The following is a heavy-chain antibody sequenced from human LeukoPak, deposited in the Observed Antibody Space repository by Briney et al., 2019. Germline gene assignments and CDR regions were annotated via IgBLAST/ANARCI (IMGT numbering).Heavy chain of an antibody. CDR2: FDPEDGET. CDR3: AIGNRFSDAFDI. V-gene: IGHV1-24*01. CDR1: GYTLTELS. D-gene: IGHD3-3*01. Sequence: ASVKVSCKVSGYTLTELSMHWVRQVPGKGLEWMGGFDPEDGETIYAQKFQGRVTMTEDTSTDTAYMELSSLRSEDTAVYYCAIGNRFSDAFDIWGQGTMVTVSS. J-gene: IGHJ3*02.